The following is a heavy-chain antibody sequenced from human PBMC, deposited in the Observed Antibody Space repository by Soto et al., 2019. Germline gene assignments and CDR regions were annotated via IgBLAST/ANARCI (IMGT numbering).Heavy chain of an antibody. CDR1: GGTSTKYA. Sequence: QERLVQSGAEVRKPGSSVKVSCKVTGGTSTKYAINWVRQAPGQGLEWMGGIVPMFGTSKYAQKFQGRVTITADTSTNIAYMELRSLRSEDTAVYYCNRGSEYDFWSGYLWGQGTLVSVSA. CDR3: NRGSEYDFWSGYL. V-gene: IGHV1-69*06. CDR2: IVPMFGTS. D-gene: IGHD3-3*01. J-gene: IGHJ4*02.